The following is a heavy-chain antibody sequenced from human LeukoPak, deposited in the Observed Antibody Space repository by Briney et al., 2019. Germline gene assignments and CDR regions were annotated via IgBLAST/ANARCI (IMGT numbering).Heavy chain of an antibody. D-gene: IGHD3-22*01. CDR2: INSDGSST. J-gene: IGHJ4*02. CDR1: GFIFSNYW. CDR3: ARFNGYYDSFDY. Sequence: GGSLRLSCAASGFIFSNYWMHWVRQAPGKGLVWDSRINSDGSSTSYADSVKGRFTISRDNAKNTLYLQMNSLRAEDTAVYYCARFNGYYDSFDYWGQGTLVTVSS. V-gene: IGHV3-74*01.